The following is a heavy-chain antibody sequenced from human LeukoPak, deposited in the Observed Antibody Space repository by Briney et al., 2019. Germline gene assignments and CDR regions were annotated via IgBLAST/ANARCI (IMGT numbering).Heavy chain of an antibody. J-gene: IGHJ5*02. CDR2: IIPIFGTA. D-gene: IGHD3-22*01. CDR3: ARASIDMIVVPTGFDP. Sequence: SVKVSCKASGYTFTSYGISWVRQAPGQGLEWMGGIIPIFGTANYAQKFQGRVTITADESTSTAYMELSSLRSEDTAVYYCARASIDMIVVPTGFDPWGQGTLVTVSS. V-gene: IGHV1-69*13. CDR1: GYTFTSYG.